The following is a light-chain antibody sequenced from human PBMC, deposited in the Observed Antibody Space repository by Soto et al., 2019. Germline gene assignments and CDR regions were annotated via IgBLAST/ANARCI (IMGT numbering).Light chain of an antibody. CDR3: QQYNNWPRT. V-gene: IGKV3-15*01. CDR1: QSVSIL. J-gene: IGKJ1*01. Sequence: EMVLTKSPGTLSLSLGEIATLSCRASQSVSILLAWYQQKPGQAPRLLIHGATTRATGIPARFSGSGSGTEFTLTISSLQSEDFAVHYCQQYNNWPRTFGQGTKVDIK. CDR2: GAT.